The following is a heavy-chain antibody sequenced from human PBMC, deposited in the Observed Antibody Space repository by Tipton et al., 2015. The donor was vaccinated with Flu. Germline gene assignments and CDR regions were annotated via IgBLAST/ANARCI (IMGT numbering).Heavy chain of an antibody. Sequence: SLRLSCAASGFTVNSNYMSWVRQAPGKGLEWVSVIYSDGRAYYVDSVKGRFTVSRDDSKNMLSLQMDSLRAEDTAVYYCTRDKGGGTYTFDVWGQGTMVTVSS. CDR2: IYSDGRA. V-gene: IGHV3-53*01. CDR1: GFTVNSNY. CDR3: TRDKGGGTYTFDV. D-gene: IGHD1-1*01. J-gene: IGHJ3*01.